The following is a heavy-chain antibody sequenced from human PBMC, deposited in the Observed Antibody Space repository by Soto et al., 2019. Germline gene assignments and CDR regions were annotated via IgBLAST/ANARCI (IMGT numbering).Heavy chain of an antibody. V-gene: IGHV1-2*04. CDR1: GYTFTGYY. CDR3: ARGAGGYYYYYGMDV. D-gene: IGHD1-26*01. Sequence: ASVKVSCKASGYTFTGYYMHWVRQAPGQGLEWMGWINPNSGGTNYAQKFQGWVTMTRDTSISTAYMELSRLRSDDTAVYYCARGAGGYYYYYGMDVWGQGTTVTVSS. CDR2: INPNSGGT. J-gene: IGHJ6*02.